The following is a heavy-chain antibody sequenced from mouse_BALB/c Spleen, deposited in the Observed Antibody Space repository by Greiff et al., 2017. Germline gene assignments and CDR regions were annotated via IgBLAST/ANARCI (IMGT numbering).Heavy chain of an antibody. D-gene: IGHD2-4*01. V-gene: IGHV1-87*01. J-gene: IGHJ4*01. Sequence: VQLQQSGAELARPGASVKLSCKASGYTFTSYWMQWVKQRPGQGLEWIGAIYPGDGDTRYTQKFKGKATLTADKSSSTAYMQLSSLASEDSAVYYCARRYYDYDDYAMDYWGQGTSVTVSS. CDR1: GYTFTSYW. CDR3: ARRYYDYDDYAMDY. CDR2: IYPGDGDT.